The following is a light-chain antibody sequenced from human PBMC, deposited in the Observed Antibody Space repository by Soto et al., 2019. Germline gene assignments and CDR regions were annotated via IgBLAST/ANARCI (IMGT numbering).Light chain of an antibody. CDR2: GAS. CDR1: QSVSSN. V-gene: IGKV3-15*01. CDR3: QQYNNWPPYT. J-gene: IGKJ2*01. Sequence: EIVMTQSPATLSVSPGERATLSCRASQSVSSNLAWYQQKPGQAPRLLISGASTRATGIPARFSGSGSGTEFTLTISSLQYEDFAGYYCQQYNNWPPYTFGQGTKLEIK.